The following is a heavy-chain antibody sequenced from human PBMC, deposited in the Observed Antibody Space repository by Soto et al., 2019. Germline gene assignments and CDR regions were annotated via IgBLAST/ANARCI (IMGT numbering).Heavy chain of an antibody. J-gene: IGHJ3*02. CDR1: GFTFDDYA. CDR3: AKIQLERTADDAFDI. V-gene: IGHV3-9*01. Sequence: GGSLRLSCAASGFTFDDYAMHWVRQAPGKGLEWVSGISWNSGSIGYADSVKGRFTISRDNAKNSLYLQMNSLRAEDTALYYCAKIQLERTADDAFDIWGQGTMVTVSS. CDR2: ISWNSGSI. D-gene: IGHD1-1*01.